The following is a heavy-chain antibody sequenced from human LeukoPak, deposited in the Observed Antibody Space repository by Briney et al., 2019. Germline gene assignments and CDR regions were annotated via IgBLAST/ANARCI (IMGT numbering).Heavy chain of an antibody. CDR3: ARDQGCSSTSCHDGWFDP. V-gene: IGHV1-69*04. D-gene: IGHD2-2*01. Sequence: GSSVKVSCKASGGTFSSYTISWVRQAPGQGLEWMGRIIPILGIANYAQKFQGRVTITADKSTSTAYMELSSLRSDDTAVYYCARDQGCSSTSCHDGWFDPWGQGTLVTVSS. CDR1: GGTFSSYT. CDR2: IIPILGIA. J-gene: IGHJ5*02.